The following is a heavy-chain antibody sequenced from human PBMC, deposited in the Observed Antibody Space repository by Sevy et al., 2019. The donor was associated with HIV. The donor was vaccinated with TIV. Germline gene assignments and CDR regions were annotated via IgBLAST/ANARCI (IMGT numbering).Heavy chain of an antibody. CDR3: AALGPSSTSDMGYYYYGMDV. J-gene: IGHJ6*02. CDR2: IVVGSGNT. D-gene: IGHD2-2*01. Sequence: ASVKVSCKASGFTFTSSDVQWVRQARGQRLEWIGWIVVGSGNTNYAQKFQERVTITRDMSTSTAYMELSSLRSEDTAVYYCAALGPSSTSDMGYYYYGMDVWGQGTTVTVSS. V-gene: IGHV1-58*01. CDR1: GFTFTSSD.